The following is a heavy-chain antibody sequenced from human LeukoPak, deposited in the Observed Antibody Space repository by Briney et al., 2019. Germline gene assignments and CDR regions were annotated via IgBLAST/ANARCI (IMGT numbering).Heavy chain of an antibody. D-gene: IGHD2-8*02. CDR1: GGSISSGTYY. Sequence: PSETLSLTCTVSGGSISSGTYYWGWIRQPPGKGLEWIGNIYYRGSIYYNPSLKSRVTISGDTSRNQFSLKMSSVTAADTAVYYCATLLNDAFDIWGQGTMVTVSS. J-gene: IGHJ3*02. CDR2: IYYRGSI. CDR3: ATLLNDAFDI. V-gene: IGHV4-39*01.